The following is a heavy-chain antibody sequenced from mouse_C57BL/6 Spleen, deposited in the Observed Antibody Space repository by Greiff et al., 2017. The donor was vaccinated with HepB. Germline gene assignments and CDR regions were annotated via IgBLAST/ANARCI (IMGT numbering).Heavy chain of an antibody. CDR1: GYTFTDYY. CDR3: ARYDGYYRRYYFDY. CDR2: INPNNGGT. Sequence: EVQLQQSGPELVKPGASVKISCKASGYTFTDYYMNWVKQSHGKSLEWIGDINPNNGGTSYNQKFKGKATLTVDKSSSTAYMELRSLTSEDSAVYYCARYDGYYRRYYFDYWGQGTTLTVSS. J-gene: IGHJ2*01. V-gene: IGHV1-26*01. D-gene: IGHD2-3*01.